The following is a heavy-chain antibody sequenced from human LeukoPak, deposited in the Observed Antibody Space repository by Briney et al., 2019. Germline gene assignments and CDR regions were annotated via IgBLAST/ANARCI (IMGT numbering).Heavy chain of an antibody. D-gene: IGHD6-13*01. Sequence: PGGSLRLSCAASGLTFSIYSMTWVRQAPGEGLEWVSAISGSGGSTYYADSVKGRFTISRDNSKNTLYLQMNSLRAEDTAVCYCAKASSSWYTKPFDYWGQGTLVTVSS. CDR3: AKASSSWYTKPFDY. CDR2: ISGSGGST. J-gene: IGHJ4*02. CDR1: GLTFSIYS. V-gene: IGHV3-23*01.